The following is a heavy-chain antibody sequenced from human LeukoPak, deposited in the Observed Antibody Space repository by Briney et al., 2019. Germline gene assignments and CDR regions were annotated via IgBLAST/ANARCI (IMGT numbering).Heavy chain of an antibody. J-gene: IGHJ6*02. CDR2: ISYDGSNK. D-gene: IGHD3-3*01. Sequence: PGGSLRLSCAASGFTFSSYAMHWVRQAPGKGLEWVAVISYDGSNKYYADSVKGRFTISRDNSKNTLYLQMNSLRAEDTAVYYCARGSSNTIFGRGYYYGMDVWGQGTTVTVSS. CDR1: GFTFSSYA. V-gene: IGHV3-30-3*01. CDR3: ARGSSNTIFGRGYYYGMDV.